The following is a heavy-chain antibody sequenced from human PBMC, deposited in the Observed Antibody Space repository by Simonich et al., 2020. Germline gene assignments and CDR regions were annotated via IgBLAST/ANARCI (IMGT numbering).Heavy chain of an antibody. V-gene: IGHV3-9*01. CDR2: ISWNSGSI. J-gene: IGHJ1*01. CDR1: GFTFDDYA. D-gene: IGHD6-13*01. CDR3: AKDVAAAGTEYFQH. Sequence: EVQLVESGGGLVQPGRSLRLSCAASGFTFDDYAMHGVRQAPGKGLEGVSGISWNSGSIGYADSVKGRFTISRDNAKNSLYLQMNSLRAEDTALYYCAKDVAAAGTEYFQHWGQGTLVTVSS.